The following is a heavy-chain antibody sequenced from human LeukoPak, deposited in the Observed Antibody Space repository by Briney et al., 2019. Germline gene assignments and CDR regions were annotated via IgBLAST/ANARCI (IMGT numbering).Heavy chain of an antibody. Sequence: PGGSLRLSCAASGFIFDDYGMSWVRQAPGKGLEWVSGINWDGGSTGYADSVKGRFTVSRDNAKNSLYLQMNSLRAEDTAIYYCARDNYSGSRYFDHWGQGTLVTVSS. CDR1: GFIFDDYG. D-gene: IGHD1-26*01. CDR2: INWDGGST. CDR3: ARDNYSGSRYFDH. J-gene: IGHJ4*02. V-gene: IGHV3-20*04.